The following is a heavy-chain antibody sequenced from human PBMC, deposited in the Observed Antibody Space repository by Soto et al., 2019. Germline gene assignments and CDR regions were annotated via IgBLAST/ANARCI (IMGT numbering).Heavy chain of an antibody. V-gene: IGHV6-1*01. D-gene: IGHD3-3*01. J-gene: IGHJ5*02. CDR1: GDSVSSNSAA. CDR3: ARDLGYDFWSGYHNWFDP. CDR2: TYYRSKWYN. Sequence: SHPLSLTCAISGDSVSSNSAAWTWIGQSPSRGLEWLGRTYYRSKWYNDYAVSVKSRITINPDTSKNQFSLQLNSVTPEDTAVYYCARDLGYDFWSGYHNWFDPWGQGTLVTVSS.